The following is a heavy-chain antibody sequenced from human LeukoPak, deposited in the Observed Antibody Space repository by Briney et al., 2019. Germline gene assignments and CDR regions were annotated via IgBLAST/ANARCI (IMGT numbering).Heavy chain of an antibody. J-gene: IGHJ5*02. D-gene: IGHD6-19*01. CDR1: GGSISSYY. CDR3: ARRSGYSSGWVDR. V-gene: IGHV4-59*12. CDR2: IYYTGHT. Sequence: SETLSLTCTVSGGSISSYYWSWIRQPPGKGLEWIGYIYYTGHTHYNHSLKSRVTMSMDTSKNQFSLKLNSVTAADTAVYYCARRSGYSSGWVDRWGQGTLVTVSS.